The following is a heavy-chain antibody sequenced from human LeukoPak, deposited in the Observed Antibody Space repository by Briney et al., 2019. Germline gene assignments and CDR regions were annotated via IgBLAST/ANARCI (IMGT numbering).Heavy chain of an antibody. J-gene: IGHJ4*02. V-gene: IGHV3-30*04. D-gene: IGHD2-2*01. CDR3: ASSRAYFDY. CDR1: GFTFSSYA. CDR2: ISYDGSNK. Sequence: PGRSLRLSCAASGFTFSSYAMHWVRQAPGKGLEWVAVISYDGSNKYYADSVKGRFTISRDNSKNTLYLQMNSLRAEDTAGYYCASSRAYFDYWGQGTLVTVSS.